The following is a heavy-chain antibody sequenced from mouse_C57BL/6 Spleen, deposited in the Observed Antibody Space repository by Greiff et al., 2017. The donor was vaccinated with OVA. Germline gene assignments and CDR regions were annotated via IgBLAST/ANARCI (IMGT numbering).Heavy chain of an antibody. CDR1: GYTFTSYW. CDR3: ARDGSSYEWYFDV. J-gene: IGHJ1*03. CDR2: IHPNSGST. V-gene: IGHV1-64*01. Sequence: QVQLQQPGAELVKPGASVKLSCKASGYTFTSYWMHWVKQRPGQGLEWIGMIHPNSGSTNYNEKFKSKATLTVDKSSSTAYKQLSSLTSEDSAVYYCARDGSSYEWYFDVWGTGTTVTVSS. D-gene: IGHD1-1*01.